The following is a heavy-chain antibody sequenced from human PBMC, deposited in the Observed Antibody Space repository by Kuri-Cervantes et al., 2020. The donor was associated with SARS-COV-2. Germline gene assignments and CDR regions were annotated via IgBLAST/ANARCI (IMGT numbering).Heavy chain of an antibody. CDR3: ARGHIGVVPSPILGLGPHYYYYHLDV. Sequence: SEPLSLTCAVFGVPLNTYSWSWVRQSPGKGLQWFGEINHSGGTKYRPSLRGRVSISIDAYRNQVSLKLTSVTAADAAVYYCARGHIGVVPSPILGLGPHYYYYHLDVWGQGTTVTVSS. D-gene: IGHD2-2*01. CDR2: INHSGGT. V-gene: IGHV4-34*01. CDR1: GVPLNTYS. J-gene: IGHJ6*02.